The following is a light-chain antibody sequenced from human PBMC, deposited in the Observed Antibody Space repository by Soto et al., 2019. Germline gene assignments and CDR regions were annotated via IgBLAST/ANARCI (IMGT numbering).Light chain of an antibody. CDR1: QSVGGN. CDR2: GAS. Sequence: IRMTQSPATLSVSTGETATLSCRASQSVGGNLAWYQQKPGQAPRLLIYGASTRATGLPARFSGSGSGTEFTLTISSLQSEDFAVYYCQQYTNLPKMFGQGTKVDI. J-gene: IGKJ1*01. CDR3: QQYTNLPKM. V-gene: IGKV3-15*01.